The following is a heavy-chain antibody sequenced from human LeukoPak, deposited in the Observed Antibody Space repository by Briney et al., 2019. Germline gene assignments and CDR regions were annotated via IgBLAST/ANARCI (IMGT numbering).Heavy chain of an antibody. CDR2: ISYDGSNK. J-gene: IGHJ4*02. D-gene: IGHD3-3*01. Sequence: PGGSLRLSCAASGFTFSSYGMHWVRQAPGKGLEWVAVISYDGSNKYYADSVKGRFTISRDNSKNTLYLQMNSLRAEDTAVYYCANPYRTYYDFWSGYYFDYWGQGTLVTVSS. V-gene: IGHV3-30*18. CDR1: GFTFSSYG. CDR3: ANPYRTYYDFWSGYYFDY.